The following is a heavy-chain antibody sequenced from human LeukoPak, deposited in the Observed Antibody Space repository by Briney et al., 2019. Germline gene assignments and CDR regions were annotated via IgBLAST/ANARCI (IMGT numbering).Heavy chain of an antibody. Sequence: GESLKISCTGSGYSFTRSWIGWVRQMPGKGLEWMGIIYPGDSDTRYSPSFQGQVTISADKSISTAYLHWSSLKASDTAMYYCARFRGYGSSWYADYWGQGTLVTVSS. J-gene: IGHJ4*02. CDR1: GYSFTRSW. CDR2: IYPGDSDT. D-gene: IGHD6-13*01. V-gene: IGHV5-51*01. CDR3: ARFRGYGSSWYADY.